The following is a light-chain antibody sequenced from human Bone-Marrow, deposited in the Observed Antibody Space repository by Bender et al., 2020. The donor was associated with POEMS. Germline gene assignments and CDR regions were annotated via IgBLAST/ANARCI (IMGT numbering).Light chain of an antibody. CDR3: YSYAGTSYV. V-gene: IGLV2-8*01. CDR2: DVS. CDR1: SNDVGGYNY. Sequence: QSALTQPPSASGSLGQSVTISCTGTSNDVGGYNYVSWYQQHPGKAPKLMIYDVSKRPSGVPDRFSGSNSANTASLTISGLQAEDEADYYCYSYAGTSYVFGSGTTVTVL. J-gene: IGLJ1*01.